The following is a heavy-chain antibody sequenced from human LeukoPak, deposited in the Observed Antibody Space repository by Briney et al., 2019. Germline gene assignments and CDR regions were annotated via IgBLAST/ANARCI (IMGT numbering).Heavy chain of an antibody. Sequence: VGSLRLSCAASGFTFSSYAMHWVRQAPGKGLEWVAVISYDGSNKYYADSVKGRFTISRDNSKNTLYLQMNSLRAEDTAVYYCARDPSRPYSSSWLDYWGQGTLVTVSS. CDR3: ARDPSRPYSSSWLDY. J-gene: IGHJ4*02. D-gene: IGHD6-13*01. CDR2: ISYDGSNK. CDR1: GFTFSSYA. V-gene: IGHV3-30-3*01.